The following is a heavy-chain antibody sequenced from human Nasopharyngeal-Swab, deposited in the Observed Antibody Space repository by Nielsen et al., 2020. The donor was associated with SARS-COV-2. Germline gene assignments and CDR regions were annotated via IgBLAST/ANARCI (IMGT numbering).Heavy chain of an antibody. V-gene: IGHV3-30-3*01. CDR3: ARGEAAADFYYYGMDV. D-gene: IGHD6-13*01. CDR1: GFTFSSYA. Sequence: GESLKISCAASGFTFSSYAMHWVRQAPGKGLEWVAVISYDGSNKYYADSVKGRFTISRDNSKNTLYLQMNSLRAEDTAVYYYARGEAAADFYYYGMDVWGQGTTVTVSS. J-gene: IGHJ6*02. CDR2: ISYDGSNK.